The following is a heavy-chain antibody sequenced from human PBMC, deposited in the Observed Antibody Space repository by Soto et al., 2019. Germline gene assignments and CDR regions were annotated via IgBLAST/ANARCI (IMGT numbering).Heavy chain of an antibody. CDR3: ARETGTTPYYFDY. CDR1: GGTFSSYT. D-gene: IGHD1-7*01. CDR2: IIPILGIA. V-gene: IGHV1-69*04. Sequence: SVKVSCKSSGGTFSSYTISWVRQAPGQGLEWMGRIIPILGIANYAQKFQGRVTITADKSTSTAYMELSSLRSEDTAVYYCARETGTTPYYFDYWGQGTLVTVSS. J-gene: IGHJ4*02.